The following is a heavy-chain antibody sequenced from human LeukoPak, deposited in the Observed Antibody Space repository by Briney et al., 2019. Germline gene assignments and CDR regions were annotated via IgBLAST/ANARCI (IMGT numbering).Heavy chain of an antibody. CDR3: ARRRSYGNNWFDP. D-gene: IGHD5-18*01. Sequence: SETLSLTCTVSGGSISSYYRSWIRQPPGKGLEWIGYIYYSGSTNYNPSLKSRVTISVDTSKNQFSLKLSSVTAADTAVYYCARRRSYGNNWFDPWGQGTLVTVSS. J-gene: IGHJ5*02. CDR2: IYYSGST. CDR1: GGSISSYY. V-gene: IGHV4-59*08.